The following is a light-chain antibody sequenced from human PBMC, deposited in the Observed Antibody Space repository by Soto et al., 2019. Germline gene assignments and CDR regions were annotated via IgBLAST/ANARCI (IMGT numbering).Light chain of an antibody. CDR2: DAS. CDR3: QQRSNWRLS. CDR1: QSISSH. Sequence: EIVLTQSPATLSLSPGEGATLSCRASQSISSHLAWYQQKPGQAPRLLIYDASNRARGIPAKFSGSGSGTDFTLTISSLEPEDFAVHYCQQRSNWRLSFGGGTRVEIK. J-gene: IGKJ4*01. V-gene: IGKV3-11*01.